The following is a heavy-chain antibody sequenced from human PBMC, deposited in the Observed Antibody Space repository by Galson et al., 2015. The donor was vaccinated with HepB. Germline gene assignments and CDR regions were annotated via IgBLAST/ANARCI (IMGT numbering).Heavy chain of an antibody. V-gene: IGHV3-49*03. CDR3: ARQIDRGSADY. D-gene: IGHD3-10*01. J-gene: IGHJ4*02. CDR1: GFTFGDYA. CDR2: ITSKAYGGTA. Sequence: SLRLSCAASGFTFGDYAMGWFRQAPGKGLEWVGSITSKAYGGTAEYAAPVKGRFSISREDSRSIAYLQMNSLKIEDTAVYYCARQIDRGSADYWGQGTLVTVSS.